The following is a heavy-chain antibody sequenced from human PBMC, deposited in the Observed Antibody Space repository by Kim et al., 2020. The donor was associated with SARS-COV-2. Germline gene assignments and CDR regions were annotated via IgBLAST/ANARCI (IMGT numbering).Heavy chain of an antibody. V-gene: IGHV3-33*01. D-gene: IGHD5-12*01. J-gene: IGHJ5*01. Sequence: YTDSVKGRFTTSRDNSENTVYLQMNSLRAEDTAVYYCARDRWLRLGGDSWGQGTLVTVSS. CDR3: ARDRWLRLGGDS.